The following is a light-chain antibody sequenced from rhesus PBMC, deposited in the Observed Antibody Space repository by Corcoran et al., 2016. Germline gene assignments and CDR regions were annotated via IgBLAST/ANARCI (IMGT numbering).Light chain of an antibody. CDR3: LQYNISPWT. V-gene: IGKV1-22*01. CDR1: QDISSW. Sequence: DIQMTQSPSSLSASVGDKVTITCRASQDISSWLAWYQQKPGKAPKLLIYKTSNLQSGVPSRFSGSGSWTDFTLTIRSLQPADFATFYCLQYNISPWTFGQGTKVEIK. J-gene: IGKJ1*01. CDR2: KTS.